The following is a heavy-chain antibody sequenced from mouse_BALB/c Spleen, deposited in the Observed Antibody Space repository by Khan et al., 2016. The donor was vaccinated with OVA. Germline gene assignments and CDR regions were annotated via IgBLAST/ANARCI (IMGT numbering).Heavy chain of an antibody. J-gene: IGHJ2*01. CDR2: ISSGGSYT. D-gene: IGHD2-5*01. CDR3: ARQYSNSFFED. V-gene: IGHV5-6*01. Sequence: EVELVESGGDLVKPGGSLKLSCAASGFTFSSFGMSWIRQTPDKRLEWVATISSGGSYTYYPDSVKGRFTISRDNAKNTLYLQMSSLKSEDTAMYYCARQYSNSFFEDWGQGTTLTVSS. CDR1: GFTFSSFG.